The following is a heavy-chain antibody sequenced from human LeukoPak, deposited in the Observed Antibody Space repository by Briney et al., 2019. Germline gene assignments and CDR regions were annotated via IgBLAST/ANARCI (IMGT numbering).Heavy chain of an antibody. CDR2: IRSKAYGGTT. V-gene: IGHV3-49*03. CDR3: ATYKDGSDI. CDR1: GFTFGDYA. J-gene: IGHJ3*02. D-gene: IGHD1-26*01. Sequence: GGSLRLSCTASGFTFGDYAMSWFRQAPGKGLEWVGFIRSKAYGGTTEYVASVKGRFTISRDNSKNTLYLQMNSLRAEDTAVYYCATYKDGSDIWGQGTMVTVSS.